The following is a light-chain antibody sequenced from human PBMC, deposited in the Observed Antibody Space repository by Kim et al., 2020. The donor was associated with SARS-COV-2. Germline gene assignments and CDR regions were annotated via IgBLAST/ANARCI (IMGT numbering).Light chain of an antibody. J-gene: IGKJ1*01. Sequence: DIQMTQSPSTLSASAGDRVTITCRASQSISSWLAWYQHKPGKAPKLLIYKASSLESGVPSRFSGTGSGTEFTLTISSLQPDDFATYYCQQYKSSFRTFGQGAKVDIK. CDR1: QSISSW. V-gene: IGKV1-5*03. CDR3: QQYKSSFRT. CDR2: KAS.